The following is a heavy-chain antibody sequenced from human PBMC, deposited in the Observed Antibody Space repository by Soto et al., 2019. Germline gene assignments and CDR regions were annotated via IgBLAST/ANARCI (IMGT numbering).Heavy chain of an antibody. J-gene: IGHJ5*02. D-gene: IGHD1-1*01. V-gene: IGHV3-30*18. CDR1: GFTFNNYG. CDR3: AKQLDDGGLDDS. CDR2: TSNDGSSK. Sequence: VHLVESGGGVVQPGRSLRLSCAASGFTFNNYGMHWVRQAPGKGLERVAVTSNDGSSKHYADSVRGRFTISRDNSKNTVWLQMDSLRGDDTGVYYCAKQLDDGGLDDSWGQGTLVTVSS.